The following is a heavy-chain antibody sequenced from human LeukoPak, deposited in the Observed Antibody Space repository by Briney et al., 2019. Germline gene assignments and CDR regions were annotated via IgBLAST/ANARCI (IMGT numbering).Heavy chain of an antibody. CDR2: IYYSGST. Sequence: SETLSLTCAVSGGSITSSGYYWAWIRQFPGKGLEWIGSIYYSGSTYYNPSLKSRVTISVDTSKNQFSLKLSSVTAADTAVYYCARPGSGSYYFLSYWGQGTLVTVSS. J-gene: IGHJ4*02. CDR1: GGSITSSGYY. D-gene: IGHD3-10*01. V-gene: IGHV4-39*07. CDR3: ARPGSGSYYFLSY.